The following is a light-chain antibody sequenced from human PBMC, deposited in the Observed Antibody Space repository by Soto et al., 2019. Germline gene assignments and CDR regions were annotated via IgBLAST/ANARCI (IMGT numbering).Light chain of an antibody. CDR3: QQYETTRYT. CDR1: QSISSW. J-gene: IGKJ2*01. V-gene: IGKV1-5*01. Sequence: DIQMTQSPSTLSASVGDRVTITCRASQSISSWLAWYQQKPGKAPKLLIYGASSLQSGVPSRFSGSGSGTEFTLTISALQPDDFATYYCQQYETTRYTFGQGTKLEI. CDR2: GAS.